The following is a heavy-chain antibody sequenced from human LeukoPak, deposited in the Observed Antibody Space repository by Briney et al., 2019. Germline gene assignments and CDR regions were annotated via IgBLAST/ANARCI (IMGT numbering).Heavy chain of an antibody. D-gene: IGHD3-10*02. J-gene: IGHJ6*04. CDR3: AELGITMIGGV. CDR2: ISNSNSYI. CDR1: GFTFNTYH. V-gene: IGHV3-21*01. Sequence: GGSLRLSCEVSGFTFNTYHMNWVRQAPGKGLEWVSSISNSNSYIYYADSVTGRFTISRDNAKNSLYLQMNSLRAEDTAVYYCAELGITMIGGVWGKGTTVTISS.